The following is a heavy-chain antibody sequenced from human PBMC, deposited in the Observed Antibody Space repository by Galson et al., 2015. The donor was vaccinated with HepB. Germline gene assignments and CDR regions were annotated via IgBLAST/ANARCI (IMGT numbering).Heavy chain of an antibody. D-gene: IGHD2-2*01. CDR1: GFTFISYI. V-gene: IGHV3-21*01. J-gene: IGHJ6*02. Sequence: LILSCAASGFTFISYIMNCVRQAPGKGREWVSSISSSSTYIYSADTVKGRFTISRDNAKNSLFLQMNSLRAEDTAVYYCARDGSIGSTSYGMDVWGQGTTVTVSS. CDR2: ISSSSTYI. CDR3: ARDGSIGSTSYGMDV.